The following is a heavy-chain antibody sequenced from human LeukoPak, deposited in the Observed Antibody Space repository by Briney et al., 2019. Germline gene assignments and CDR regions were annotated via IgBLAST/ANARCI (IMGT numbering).Heavy chain of an antibody. V-gene: IGHV1-69*05. CDR2: IIPIFGTA. J-gene: IGHJ4*02. Sequence: SVKVSCKASGYTFTSYDINWVRQATGQGLEWMGGIIPIFGTANYAQKFQGRVTITTDESTSTAYMELSSLRSEDTAVYYCARDGAAAGLYWGQGTLVTVSS. CDR3: ARDGAAAGLY. CDR1: GYTFTSYD. D-gene: IGHD6-13*01.